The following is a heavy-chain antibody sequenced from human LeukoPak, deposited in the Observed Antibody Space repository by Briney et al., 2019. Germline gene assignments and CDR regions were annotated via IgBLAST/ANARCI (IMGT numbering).Heavy chain of an antibody. J-gene: IGHJ4*02. CDR3: TTEERVSSGYCSGGSCYIDY. Sequence: GGSLRLSCEASGFTFSNAWMNWVRQAPGKGLEWVGRIKSKTDGGTTDYAAPVKGRFTISRDDSKNTLYLQMNSLKTEDTAVYYCTTEERVSSGYCSGGSCYIDYWGQGTLVTVSS. V-gene: IGHV3-15*01. CDR2: IKSKTDGGTT. CDR1: GFTFSNAW. D-gene: IGHD2-15*01.